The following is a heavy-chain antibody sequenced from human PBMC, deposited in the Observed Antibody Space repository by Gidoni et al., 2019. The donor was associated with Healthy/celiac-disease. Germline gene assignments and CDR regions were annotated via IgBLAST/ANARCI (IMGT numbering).Heavy chain of an antibody. CDR3: ARDWYRRAAAGTSPFDY. D-gene: IGHD6-13*01. Sequence: QVQLVESGGGVVQPGRSMSLSCAASGFTFRSYAMHWVRQAPGKGLEWVAVISYDGSNKYYADSVKGRFTISRDNSKNTLYLQMNSLRAEDTAVYYCARDWYRRAAAGTSPFDYWGQGTLVTVSS. V-gene: IGHV3-30-3*01. CDR1: GFTFRSYA. CDR2: ISYDGSNK. J-gene: IGHJ4*02.